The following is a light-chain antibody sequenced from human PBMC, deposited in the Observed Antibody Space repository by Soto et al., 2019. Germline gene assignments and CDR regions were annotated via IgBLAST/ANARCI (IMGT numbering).Light chain of an antibody. CDR2: RAY. V-gene: IGKV3-20*01. CDR1: QSVSNNY. J-gene: IGKJ5*01. Sequence: EIVLTQSPGTLSLSPGEGATLSCGASQSVSNNYLAWYQQKPGQSPRLLIYRAYTRATGIPDRFSGSGSGTDFTLNINSLDPEDFAVYFCQQYGTSVTFGQGTRLEIK. CDR3: QQYGTSVT.